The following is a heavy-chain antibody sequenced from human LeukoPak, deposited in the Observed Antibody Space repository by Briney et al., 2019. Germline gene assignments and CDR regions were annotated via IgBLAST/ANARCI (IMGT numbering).Heavy chain of an antibody. J-gene: IGHJ5*02. CDR3: AKGAVLRYFDWLSNWLDP. V-gene: IGHV3-23*01. CDR2: ISGSGGST. Sequence: GGSLRLSCAASGFTFSSYAMSWVRQAPGKGLEWVSAISGSGGSTYYADSVKGRFTISRDNSKNTLYLQMNSLRAEDTAVYYCAKGAVLRYFDWLSNWLDPWGQGTLVTVSS. CDR1: GFTFSSYA. D-gene: IGHD3-9*01.